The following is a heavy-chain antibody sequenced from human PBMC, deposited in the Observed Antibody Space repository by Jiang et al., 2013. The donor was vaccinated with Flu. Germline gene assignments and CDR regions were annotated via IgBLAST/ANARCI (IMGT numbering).Heavy chain of an antibody. CDR3: ARHSWIQGDLIEELAIDN. CDR1: VAPSSVILTT. D-gene: IGHD3-10*01. CDR2: VYYSGST. J-gene: IGHJ4*02. Sequence: TVSVAPSSVILTTGAGSASPQRRGWSGLGVVYYSGSTYYNPSLKSRVTISLDTPKNRFSLNLSPVTAADTAVYYCARHSWIQGDLIEELAIDNWGQGTLVTVSS. V-gene: IGHV4-39*07.